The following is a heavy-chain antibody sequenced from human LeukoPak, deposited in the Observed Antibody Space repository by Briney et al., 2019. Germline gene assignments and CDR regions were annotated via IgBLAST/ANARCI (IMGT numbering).Heavy chain of an antibody. Sequence: ASVKVSCKASGYTFTSYAMHWVRQAPGQRLKWMGWINAGNGNTKYSQKFQGRVTITRDTSASTAYMELSSLRSEDTAVYYCAREYGDFEIYYFDYWGQGTLVTVSS. CDR1: GYTFTSYA. V-gene: IGHV1-3*01. CDR3: AREYGDFEIYYFDY. J-gene: IGHJ4*02. D-gene: IGHD4-17*01. CDR2: INAGNGNT.